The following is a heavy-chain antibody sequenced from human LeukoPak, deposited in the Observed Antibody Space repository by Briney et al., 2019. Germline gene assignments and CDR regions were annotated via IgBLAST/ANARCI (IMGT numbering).Heavy chain of an antibody. J-gene: IGHJ4*02. Sequence: PSGTLSLTCTVTGGSFSTYYWSWIRQTPGKGLEWIGHFYYSGSTTYNPSLKSRVTISVDTSRDQFSLKLTSVSAADTAVYYCARGQGGNYYLNYFDYWGQGALVTVSS. CDR1: GGSFSTYY. CDR3: ARGQGGNYYLNYFDY. D-gene: IGHD1-26*01. CDR2: FYYSGST. V-gene: IGHV4-59*01.